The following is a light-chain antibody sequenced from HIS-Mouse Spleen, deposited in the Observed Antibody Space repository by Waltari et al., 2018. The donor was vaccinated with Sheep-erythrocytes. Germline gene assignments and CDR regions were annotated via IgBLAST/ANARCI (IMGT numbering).Light chain of an antibody. CDR1: QGIRND. Sequence: AIQMTQSPSSLSASVGDRVTITCRASQGIRNDLGWYQQKPGKAPKLLIYAASSLQSGVPSRFSGSGSGTDFTLKISRVEAEDVGVYYCMQGTHWPPYTFGQGTKLEIK. CDR3: MQGTHWPPYT. J-gene: IGKJ2*01. V-gene: IGKV1-6*01. CDR2: AAS.